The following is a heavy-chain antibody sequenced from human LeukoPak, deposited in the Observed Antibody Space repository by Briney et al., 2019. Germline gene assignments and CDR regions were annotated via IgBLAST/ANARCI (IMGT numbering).Heavy chain of an antibody. CDR2: IYYSGST. CDR1: GGSISSSSYY. Sequence: SETLSLTCTVSGGSISSSSYYWGWIRQPPGKGLEWIGSIYYSGSTYHNPSLKSRVTISVDTSKNQFSLKLSSVTAADTAVYYCARHGTLVRRRYFDYWGQGTLVTVSS. V-gene: IGHV4-39*01. D-gene: IGHD4-23*01. J-gene: IGHJ4*02. CDR3: ARHGTLVRRRYFDY.